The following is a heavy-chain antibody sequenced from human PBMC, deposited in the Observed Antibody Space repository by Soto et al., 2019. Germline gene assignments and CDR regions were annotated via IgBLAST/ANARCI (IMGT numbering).Heavy chain of an antibody. CDR3: ARDGGRVEGYNAVDY. CDR2: IYYSGST. CDR1: GDSINNGGHY. V-gene: IGHV4-31*03. D-gene: IGHD2-2*02. J-gene: IGHJ4*02. Sequence: QVHLQESGPRLVKPSQTRSLTCNVSGDSINNGGHYWSWIRQHPGKGLEWIGYIYYSGSTYYNPSLKSRLSISVDTSKNQFSLRLNSVTAADTAVYYCARDGGRVEGYNAVDYWGQGMLVTVSS.